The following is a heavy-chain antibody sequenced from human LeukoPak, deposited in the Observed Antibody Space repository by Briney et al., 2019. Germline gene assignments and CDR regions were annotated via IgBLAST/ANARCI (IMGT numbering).Heavy chain of an antibody. CDR3: ARQDGRGRPNAFDC. J-gene: IGHJ4*02. V-gene: IGHV4-39*01. Sequence: SETLSLTCTVSGRSISSSNYYWDWIRQPPGKGLEWVGNIYYRGNILYNPSLRSRANISVDTSKNQFSLKPSSVTAADTAVYYCARQDGRGRPNAFDCWGQGILVTVSS. CDR1: GRSISSSNYY. CDR2: IYYRGNI. D-gene: IGHD5-24*01.